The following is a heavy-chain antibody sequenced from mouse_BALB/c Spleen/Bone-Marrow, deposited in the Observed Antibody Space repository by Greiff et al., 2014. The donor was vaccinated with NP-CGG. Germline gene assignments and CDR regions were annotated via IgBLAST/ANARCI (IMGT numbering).Heavy chain of an antibody. CDR3: ARWEYYAVDY. CDR1: GFNIKDTY. CDR2: IDPANGNT. D-gene: IGHD4-1*01. V-gene: IGHV14-3*02. Sequence: DVQLVESGAELVKPGASVKLSCTASGFNIKDTYMHWVKQRPEQGLEWIGRIDPANGNTKYDPKFQGKATITADTSSNTAYLQLSSLTSEDTAVYYCARWEYYAVDYWGQGTSVTVSS. J-gene: IGHJ4*01.